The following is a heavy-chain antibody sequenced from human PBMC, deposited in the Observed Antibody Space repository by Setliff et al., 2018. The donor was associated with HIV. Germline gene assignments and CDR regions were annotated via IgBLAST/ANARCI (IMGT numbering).Heavy chain of an antibody. CDR1: GFTFSSYE. V-gene: IGHV3-48*03. D-gene: IGHD2-2*01. J-gene: IGHJ4*02. CDR2: ISSSGSTI. Sequence: PGGSLRLSCAASGFTFSSYEMNWVRQAPGKGLEWVSYISSSGSTIYYADSVKGRFTISRDNAKNSLYLELNSLRAEDTAVYYCARLPGYCSTSSCYGYLDYWGQGTLVTVSS. CDR3: ARLPGYCSTSSCYGYLDY.